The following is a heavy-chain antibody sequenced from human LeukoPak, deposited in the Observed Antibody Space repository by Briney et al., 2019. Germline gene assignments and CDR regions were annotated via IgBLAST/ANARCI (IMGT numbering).Heavy chain of an antibody. J-gene: IGHJ4*02. D-gene: IGHD4-11*01. CDR2: IYHSGST. V-gene: IGHV4-39*07. CDR1: GGTISSSSYY. Sequence: PSETLSLTCTVSGGTISSSSYYWGWIRQPPGKGLEWIGSIYHSGSTYYNPSLKSRVTISVDTSKNQFSLKLSSVTAADTAVYYCATQTTVTTIDYWGQGTLVTVSS. CDR3: ATQTTVTTIDY.